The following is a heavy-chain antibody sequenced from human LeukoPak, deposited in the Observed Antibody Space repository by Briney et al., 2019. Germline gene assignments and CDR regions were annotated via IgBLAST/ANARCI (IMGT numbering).Heavy chain of an antibody. CDR2: IYYSGST. V-gene: IGHV4-59*01. CDR3: ARAVADRADYFDY. CDR1: VGSNSIYY. Sequence: ETLSLTCTVSVGSNSIYYWSWIRQPPGKGREGIGYIYYSGSTNYNPSLKSRVTISVDTSKSQFSLKLSSVTAADTAVYYCARAVADRADYFDYWGQGTLVTVSS. D-gene: IGHD6-19*01. J-gene: IGHJ4*02.